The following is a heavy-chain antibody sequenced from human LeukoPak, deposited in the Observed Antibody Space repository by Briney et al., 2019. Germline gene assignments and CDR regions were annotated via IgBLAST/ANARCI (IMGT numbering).Heavy chain of an antibody. CDR2: TYYRSTWYN. CDR1: GDSVSSNSVT. CDR3: ARRLTQYDCFDP. D-gene: IGHD2-2*01. J-gene: IGHJ5*02. Sequence: SQTLSLTCVISGDSVSSNSVTWNWIRQSPSRGLEWLGRTYYRSTWYNDYAVSVRGRITVNPDTSKNQFSLHLNSVTPEDTAVYYFARRLTQYDCFDPWGQGILVTVSS. V-gene: IGHV6-1*01.